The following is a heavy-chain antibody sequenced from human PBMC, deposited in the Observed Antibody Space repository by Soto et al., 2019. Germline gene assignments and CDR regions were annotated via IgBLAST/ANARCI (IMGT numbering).Heavy chain of an antibody. CDR3: ARDSVRSDVVPVAISAIDG. V-gene: IGHV1-69*08. CDR1: GGTFNRYT. D-gene: IGHD2-2*01. J-gene: IGHJ6*02. Sequence: QVQLVQSGAEVKKPGSSVKVSCKGSGGTFNRYTITWVRQAPGQGLEWMGRIIPMFGIASYAQNFQGRVTITADKSTSTAYMEFSSLRSEDTAVYYCARDSVRSDVVPVAISAIDGWGQVTTVSVSS. CDR2: IIPMFGIA.